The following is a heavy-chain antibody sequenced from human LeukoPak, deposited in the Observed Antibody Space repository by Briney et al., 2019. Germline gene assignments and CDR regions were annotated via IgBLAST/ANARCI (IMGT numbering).Heavy chain of an antibody. J-gene: IGHJ4*02. V-gene: IGHV3-23*01. CDR1: GFTFSSYA. D-gene: IGHD3-22*01. CDR2: ISGSGGST. Sequence: GGSLRLSCAASGFTFSSYARSWVRQAPGKGLEWVSAISGSGGSTYYADSVKGRFTISRDNSKNTLYLQMNSLRAEDTAVYYCAKVNYYDSSGYNVDYWGQGTLVTVSS. CDR3: AKVNYYDSSGYNVDY.